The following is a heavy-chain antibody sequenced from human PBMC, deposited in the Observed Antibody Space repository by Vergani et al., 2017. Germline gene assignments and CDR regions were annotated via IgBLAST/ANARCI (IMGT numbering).Heavy chain of an antibody. J-gene: IGHJ4*02. CDR2: ISRSSSTI. Sequence: EVQLVESGGGLVQPGGSLRLSCAASGSTFSSYAMNWVRQAPGKGLEWVSYISRSSSTIYYADSVKGRFTISRDNAKNSLHLQMNNLRAEDTAVYYCARGRYDSSGYYYPLEAENRLELDYWGQGTLVTVSS. D-gene: IGHD3-22*01. V-gene: IGHV3-48*01. CDR3: ARGRYDSSGYYYPLEAENRLELDY. CDR1: GSTFSSYA.